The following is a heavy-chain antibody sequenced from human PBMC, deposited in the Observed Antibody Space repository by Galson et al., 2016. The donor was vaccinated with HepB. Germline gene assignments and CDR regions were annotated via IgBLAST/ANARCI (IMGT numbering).Heavy chain of an antibody. V-gene: IGHV3-7*03. D-gene: IGHD3-10*01. Sequence: SLRLSCAASGFRFSNYWMSWVRQAPGKGLEWVANITKDGSDEYYVDSVKGRFTISRDNAKNFLYLQMNSLGAEGTAVYYCARDFVGWFGEYTFFDYWGQGTPVTVSS. CDR1: GFRFSNYW. CDR2: ITKDGSDE. CDR3: ARDFVGWFGEYTFFDY. J-gene: IGHJ4*02.